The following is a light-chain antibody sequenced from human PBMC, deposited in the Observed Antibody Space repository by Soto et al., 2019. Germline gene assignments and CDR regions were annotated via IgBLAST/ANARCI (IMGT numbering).Light chain of an antibody. J-gene: IGKJ5*01. CDR2: LGS. V-gene: IGKV2-28*01. CDR3: MHALQTPST. Sequence: DVVMTQSPLSLPVTPGEPASISCRSSQSLLHSNGYNYFDWYMQKPGQSPQLLIYLGSNRASGVPDRFSGTGSGTDFTLKISRVEAEDVGVYYCMHALQTPSTFGQGTRLEIK. CDR1: QSLLHSNGYNY.